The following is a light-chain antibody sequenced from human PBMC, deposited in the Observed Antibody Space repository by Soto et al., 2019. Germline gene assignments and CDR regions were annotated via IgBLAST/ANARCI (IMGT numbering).Light chain of an antibody. CDR3: QQNNRYPWT. J-gene: IGKJ1*01. CDR2: KAS. CDR1: QSISNW. Sequence: DIQMTQSPSTLLASVGDRVTITCRASQSISNWLAWYQQKPGKAPRVLIYKASNLESGVTSRCSGSGSGPEFTLTISSLQPDDIGTYYCQQNNRYPWTFGQGTKVDIK. V-gene: IGKV1-5*03.